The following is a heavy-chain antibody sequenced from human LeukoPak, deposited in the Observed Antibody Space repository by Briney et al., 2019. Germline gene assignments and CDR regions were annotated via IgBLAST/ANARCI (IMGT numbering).Heavy chain of an antibody. CDR2: IYDSGST. CDR1: GGSISSHY. CDR3: ARLSQSYDAFDI. J-gene: IGHJ3*02. V-gene: IGHV4-59*11. D-gene: IGHD3-10*01. Sequence: SETLSLTCTVSGGSISSHYWSWIRQPPGKGLEWIGNIYDSGSTNYSPSPKSRVTISVDTSKNQFSLKLSSVTAADTAVYYCARLSQSYDAFDIWGQGTMVTVSS.